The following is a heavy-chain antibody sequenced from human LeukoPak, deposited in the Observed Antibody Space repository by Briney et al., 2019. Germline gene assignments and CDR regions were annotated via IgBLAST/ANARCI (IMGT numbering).Heavy chain of an antibody. CDR1: GGSISSGDYY. CDR3: AREGGDSSGYYSGRNWFDP. CDR2: IYYSGST. Sequence: PSETLSLTCTVAGGSISSGDYYWSWIRQPPGKGLEWIGYIYYSGSTYYNPSLKSRVTISVATSKNQFSLKLSPVTAADTAVYYCAREGGDSSGYYSGRNWFDPWGQGTLVTVSS. V-gene: IGHV4-30-4*08. D-gene: IGHD3-22*01. J-gene: IGHJ5*02.